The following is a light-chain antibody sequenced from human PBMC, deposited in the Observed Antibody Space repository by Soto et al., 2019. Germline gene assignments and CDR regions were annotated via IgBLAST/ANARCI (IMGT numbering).Light chain of an antibody. V-gene: IGLV2-8*01. CDR2: EVT. CDR1: SSDVGGWNY. CDR3: YSYAGNNRV. Sequence: QSVLAQPPSASGSPGQSVTISCTGTSSDVGGWNYVSWYQQHPGKAPKLMIYEVTKRPSGVPDRFSGPKSGNTASLTVSGLLAEDEHDYYCYSYAGNNRVFGTRTKVTVL. J-gene: IGLJ1*01.